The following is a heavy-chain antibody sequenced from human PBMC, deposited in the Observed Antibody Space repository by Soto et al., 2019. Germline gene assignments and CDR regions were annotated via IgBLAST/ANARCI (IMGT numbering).Heavy chain of an antibody. CDR3: ARGYYDFWSGDSTDYYYMDV. J-gene: IGHJ6*03. Sequence: QVQLVQSGAEVKKPGASVKVSCKASGYTFTSYGISWVRQAPGQGLEWMGWISAYNGNTNYAQKLQGRVTMTTDTSTRTAYMELRSLRSDDTAVYYCARGYYDFWSGDSTDYYYMDVWGKGTTVTVSS. CDR1: GYTFTSYG. CDR2: ISAYNGNT. V-gene: IGHV1-18*01. D-gene: IGHD3-3*01.